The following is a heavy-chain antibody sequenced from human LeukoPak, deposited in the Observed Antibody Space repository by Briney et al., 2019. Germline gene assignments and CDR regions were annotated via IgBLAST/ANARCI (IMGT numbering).Heavy chain of an antibody. V-gene: IGHV3-64*01. CDR3: ARDYYYDILTGLYWFDP. CDR1: GFTFSSYA. D-gene: IGHD3-9*01. Sequence: PGGSLRLSCAASGFTFSSYAMHWVRQAPGKGLEYVSAISSNGGSTYYANSVKGRFTISRHNSKNTLYLQMGSLRAEDMAVYYCARDYYYDILTGLYWFDPWGQGTLVTVSS. CDR2: ISSNGGST. J-gene: IGHJ5*02.